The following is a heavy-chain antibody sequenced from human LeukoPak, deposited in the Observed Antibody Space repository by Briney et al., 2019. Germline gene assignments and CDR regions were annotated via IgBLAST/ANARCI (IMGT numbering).Heavy chain of an antibody. CDR3: ARDRYGGSHGGDFDY. V-gene: IGHV1-46*01. J-gene: IGHJ4*02. CDR2: INPSGGST. D-gene: IGHD1-26*01. Sequence: ASVKVSCKASGYTFTSYYMHWVRQAPGQGLEWMGIINPSGGSTSYAQKFQGRVTMTRDTSTSTVYMELSSLRSEDTGVYYCARDRYGGSHGGDFDYWGQGTLVTVSS. CDR1: GYTFTSYY.